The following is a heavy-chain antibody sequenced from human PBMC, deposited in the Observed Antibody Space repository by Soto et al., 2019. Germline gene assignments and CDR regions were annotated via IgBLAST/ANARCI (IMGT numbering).Heavy chain of an antibody. D-gene: IGHD6-19*01. V-gene: IGHV3-23*01. CDR1: GFSFSSYA. CDR3: AKEGGSSGWYYYFDY. J-gene: IGHJ4*02. Sequence: GGSLRLSCAASGFSFSSYAMSWVRQAPGKGLEWVSAISGSGGSTYYADSVKGRFTISRDNSKNTLYLQMNSLRAEDTAVYYCAKEGGSSGWYYYFDYWGQGTLVTVSS. CDR2: ISGSGGST.